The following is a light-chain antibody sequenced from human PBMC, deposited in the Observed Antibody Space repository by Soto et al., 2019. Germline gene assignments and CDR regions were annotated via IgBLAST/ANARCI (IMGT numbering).Light chain of an antibody. CDR2: EVS. Sequence: QSALTQPASVSGSPGQSITISCTGTSSDVGSYNLVSWYQQHPGKAPKLMIYEVSKRPSGVSNRFSGSKSGNTASLTLSGLQAEDEADYYCCSYAGSSTPYVFGTGTKVTVL. CDR1: SSDVGSYNL. CDR3: CSYAGSSTPYV. J-gene: IGLJ1*01. V-gene: IGLV2-23*02.